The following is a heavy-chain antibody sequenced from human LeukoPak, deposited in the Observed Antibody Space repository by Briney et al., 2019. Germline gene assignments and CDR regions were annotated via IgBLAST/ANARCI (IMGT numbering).Heavy chain of an antibody. D-gene: IGHD5-18*01. CDR1: GFTFSSYA. Sequence: GSLRLSCAASGFTFSSYAMSWVRQAPGKGLEWVSAISGSGGSTYYADSVKGRFTISRDNSKNTLYLQMNSLKTEDTAVYYCTRGDTAMGFDYWGQGTLVTVSS. J-gene: IGHJ4*02. V-gene: IGHV3-23*01. CDR3: TRGDTAMGFDY. CDR2: ISGSGGST.